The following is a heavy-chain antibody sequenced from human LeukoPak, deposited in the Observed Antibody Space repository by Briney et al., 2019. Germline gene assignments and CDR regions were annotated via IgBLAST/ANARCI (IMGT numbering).Heavy chain of an antibody. J-gene: IGHJ6*03. V-gene: IGHV3-21*01. CDR1: GFTFSSYS. Sequence: GGSLRLSCAASGFTFSSYSMNWVRQAPGKGLEWVSSISSSSSYIYYADSVKGRFTISRDNAKNSLYLQMNSLRAEDTAVYYCARVRDYYYYMDVWGQGTLVTVSS. CDR2: ISSSSSYI. CDR3: ARVRDYYYYMDV.